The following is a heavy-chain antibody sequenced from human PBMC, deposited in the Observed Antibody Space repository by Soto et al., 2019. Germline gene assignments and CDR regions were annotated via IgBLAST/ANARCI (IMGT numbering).Heavy chain of an antibody. CDR2: IYSGGST. CDR3: ARDSLVGSGFPIDY. V-gene: IGHV3-66*01. CDR1: GFTVSSNY. Sequence: GGSLRLSCAASGFTVSSNYMSWVRQAPGKGLEWVSVIYSGGSTYYADSVKGRFTISSDNSKNTLYLQMNSLRAEDTAVYYCARDSLVGSGFPIDYWGQGTLVTVSS. J-gene: IGHJ4*02. D-gene: IGHD6-19*01.